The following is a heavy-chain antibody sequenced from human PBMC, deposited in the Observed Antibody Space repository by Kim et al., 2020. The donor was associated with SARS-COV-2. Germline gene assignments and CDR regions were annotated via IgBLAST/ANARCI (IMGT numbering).Heavy chain of an antibody. CDR3: ARDFAVRGVIYGMDV. V-gene: IGHV1-69*13. D-gene: IGHD3-10*01. J-gene: IGHJ6*02. Sequence: SVKVSCKASGGTFSSYAISWVRQAPGQGLEWMGGIIPIFGTANYAQKFQGRVTITADESTSTAYMELSSLRSEDTAVYYCARDFAVRGVIYGMDVWGQGATVTVSS. CDR2: IIPIFGTA. CDR1: GGTFSSYA.